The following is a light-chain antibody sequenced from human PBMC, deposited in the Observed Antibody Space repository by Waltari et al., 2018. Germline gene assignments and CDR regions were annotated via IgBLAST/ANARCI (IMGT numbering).Light chain of an antibody. CDR3: HQYGSSPNT. V-gene: IGKV3-20*01. Sequence: EIVLTQSPGTLSLSPGARATLSCTASQSVSSNYLAWYQQKPGQAPRLLIYAASRRATGIPDRVSGSGSGTDFTLTISRLEPEDFAVYYCHQYGSSPNTFGQGTKLDIK. CDR1: QSVSSNY. J-gene: IGKJ2*01. CDR2: AAS.